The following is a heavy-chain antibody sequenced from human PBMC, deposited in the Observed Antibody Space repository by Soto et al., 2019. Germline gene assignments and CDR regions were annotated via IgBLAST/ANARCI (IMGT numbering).Heavy chain of an antibody. V-gene: IGHV4-31*03. CDR2: IYYSGST. CDR1: GGSIRRGGFY. CDR3: ARDYGERWYYFDY. J-gene: IGHJ4*02. Sequence: QVQLQESGAGLVKPSQTLSLTCTVSGGSIRRGGFYCSWIRQHPGKGLEWIGVIYYSGSTYYNPSLKSRVTRSTDTSKNPFSLKLSSVTAADTAVYYCARDYGERWYYFDYWGQGTLVTVPS. D-gene: IGHD4-17*01.